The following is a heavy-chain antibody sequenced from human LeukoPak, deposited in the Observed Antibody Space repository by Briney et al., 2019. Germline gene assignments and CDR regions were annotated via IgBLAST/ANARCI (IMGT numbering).Heavy chain of an antibody. CDR2: INHSGST. CDR1: GGSFSGYY. D-gene: IGHD1-7*01. Sequence: PSETLSLTCAVYGGSFSGYYWSWIRQPPGKGLEWIGEINHSGSTNYNPSLKSRVTISVDTSKNQFSLKLSSVTAADPAVYYCARYRPGWNYEDGFGYWGQGTLVTVPS. V-gene: IGHV4-34*01. J-gene: IGHJ4*02. CDR3: ARYRPGWNYEDGFGY.